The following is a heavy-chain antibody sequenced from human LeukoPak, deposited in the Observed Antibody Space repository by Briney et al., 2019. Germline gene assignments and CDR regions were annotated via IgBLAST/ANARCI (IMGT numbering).Heavy chain of an antibody. D-gene: IGHD1-26*01. J-gene: IGHJ3*02. CDR1: GGSISSYY. CDR2: IYTSGST. V-gene: IGHV4-4*07. CDR3: SRSRMWELVGIAFDI. Sequence: SETLSLTCTVSGGSISSYYWSWIRQPPGKGLEWIGRIYTSGSTTYKSSLKSRVIMSVDTSKNQFSLKLRSVTAADTAVYYCSRSRMWELVGIAFDIWGQGTMVTVSS.